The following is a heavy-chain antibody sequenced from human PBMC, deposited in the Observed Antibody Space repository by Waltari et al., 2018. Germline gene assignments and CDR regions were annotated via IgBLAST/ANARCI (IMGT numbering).Heavy chain of an antibody. V-gene: IGHV4-61*02. CDR2: IDNTGET. D-gene: IGHD3-22*01. Sequence: QVQLQESGPGLVKPSQTLSLTCSVTGVSISSPTYYWGWIRQPAGKGLEWIGRIDNTGETNYNPSLQSRVRLSRDTTKNQFSLRLTSVTAADTARYYCARGLNYYDSSDSSSGWFDPWGQGTLVTVSS. CDR1: GVSISSPTYY. CDR3: ARGLNYYDSSDSSSGWFDP. J-gene: IGHJ5*02.